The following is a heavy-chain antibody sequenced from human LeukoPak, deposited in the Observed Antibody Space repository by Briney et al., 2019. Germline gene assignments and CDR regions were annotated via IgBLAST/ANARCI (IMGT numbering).Heavy chain of an antibody. CDR2: IYYSGST. V-gene: IGHV4-59*11. CDR1: GGSISSHY. J-gene: IGHJ3*02. D-gene: IGHD2-2*01. CDR3: AREPPTMRFLVGAFDI. Sequence: SETLSLTCTVSGGSISSHYWSWIRQPPGKGLEWIGYIYYSGSTNYNPSLKSRVTISVDTSKNQFSLKLSSVTAADTAVYYCAREPPTMRFLVGAFDIWGQGTMVTVSS.